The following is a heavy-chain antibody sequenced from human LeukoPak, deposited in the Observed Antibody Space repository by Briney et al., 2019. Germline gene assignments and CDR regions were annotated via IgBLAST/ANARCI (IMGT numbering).Heavy chain of an antibody. J-gene: IGHJ5*02. CDR1: GGSISSGGYY. D-gene: IGHD1-26*01. CDR3: ARARAGGELLSWFDP. V-gene: IGHV4-30-2*01. CDR2: IYHSGST. Sequence: SETLSLTCTVSGGSISSGGYYWSWIRQPPGKGLEWIGYIYHSGSTYYNPSLKSRVTISVVRSKNQFSLKLSSVTAADTAVYYCARARAGGELLSWFDPWGQGTLVTVSS.